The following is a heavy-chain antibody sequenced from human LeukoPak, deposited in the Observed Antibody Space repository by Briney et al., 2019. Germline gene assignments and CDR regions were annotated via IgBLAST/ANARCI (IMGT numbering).Heavy chain of an antibody. Sequence: PSETLSLTCTVSGGSISSSSYYWGWIRQPPGKGLEWIGSIYYSGSTYYNPSLKSRVTISVDTSKNQFSLKLSSVTAADTAVCYCARNDVDTAFFDYWGQGTLVTVSS. CDR2: IYYSGST. J-gene: IGHJ4*02. CDR1: GGSISSSSYY. D-gene: IGHD5-18*01. CDR3: ARNDVDTAFFDY. V-gene: IGHV4-39*01.